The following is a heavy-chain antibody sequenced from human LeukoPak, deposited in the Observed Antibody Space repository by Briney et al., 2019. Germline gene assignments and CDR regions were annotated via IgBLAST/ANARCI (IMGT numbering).Heavy chain of an antibody. CDR1: GFTFSSYA. V-gene: IGHV3-23*01. J-gene: IGHJ6*03. Sequence: GGSLRLSCAASGFTFSSYAMSWVRQAPGKGLEWVSAISGSGGSTYYADSVKGRFTISRDNSKNTLYLQMNSLRAEDTAVYYCAKDLVSYYYYYMDVWGKGTTVNISS. CDR3: AKDLVSYYYYYMDV. CDR2: ISGSGGST. D-gene: IGHD1-26*01.